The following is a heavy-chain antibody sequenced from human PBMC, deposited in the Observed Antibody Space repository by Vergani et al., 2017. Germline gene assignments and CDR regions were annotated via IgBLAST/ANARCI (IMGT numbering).Heavy chain of an antibody. Sequence: EVQLVQSGAEVKKPGESLKISCKVSGYSFTSYWIGWVRQMPGKGLEWMGIIYPGDSDTRYSPSFQGQVAISADKSISTAYLQWSSLKASDTAMYYCARSPETTGTANDAFDIWGQGTMVTVSS. V-gene: IGHV5-51*03. J-gene: IGHJ3*02. CDR2: IYPGDSDT. CDR3: ARSPETTGTANDAFDI. D-gene: IGHD1-1*01. CDR1: GYSFTSYW.